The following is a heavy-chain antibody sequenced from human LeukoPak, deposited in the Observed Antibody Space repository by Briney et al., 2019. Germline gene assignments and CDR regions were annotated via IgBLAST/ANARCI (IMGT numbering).Heavy chain of an antibody. J-gene: IGHJ4*02. CDR3: ARALSSGWYAFDY. CDR1: GFTFSNAW. Sequence: GGSLRLSCAAPGFTFSNAWTSWVRQAPGKGLEWVAVVLYDGETKYYADSVKGRFTISRDNSKNTLYLQMNSLRAEDTAVYYCARALSSGWYAFDYWGQGTLVTVSS. D-gene: IGHD6-19*01. V-gene: IGHV3-30*03. CDR2: VLYDGETK.